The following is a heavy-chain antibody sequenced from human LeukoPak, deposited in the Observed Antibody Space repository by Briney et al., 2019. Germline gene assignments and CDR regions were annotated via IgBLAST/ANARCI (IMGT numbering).Heavy chain of an antibody. V-gene: IGHV3-48*04. Sequence: PGGSLRLSCAASGFTFSSYSMNWVRQAPGKGLEWVSYISSSSNTIYYADSVKGRFTISRDNSKNSLSLQMNSLRAEDTAVYYCARESWAAVYDYVWGGYRDAVDYWGQGTLVAVSS. CDR2: ISSSSNTI. CDR1: GFTFSSYS. CDR3: ARESWAAVYDYVWGGYRDAVDY. D-gene: IGHD3-16*02. J-gene: IGHJ4*02.